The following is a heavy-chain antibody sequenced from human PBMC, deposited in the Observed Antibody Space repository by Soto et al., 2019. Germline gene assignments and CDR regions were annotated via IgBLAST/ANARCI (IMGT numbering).Heavy chain of an antibody. Sequence: ASVKVSFKASGYTFSSYGITWVRQAPGQGLEWMGWISAYNGNTNYAQKLQGRVTMTTDTSTSTAYLELRSLRSDDTAVYYCARDPLAPYYWGQGTLVTVSS. J-gene: IGHJ4*02. CDR2: ISAYNGNT. CDR3: ARDPLAPYY. V-gene: IGHV1-18*01. D-gene: IGHD1-1*01. CDR1: GYTFSSYG.